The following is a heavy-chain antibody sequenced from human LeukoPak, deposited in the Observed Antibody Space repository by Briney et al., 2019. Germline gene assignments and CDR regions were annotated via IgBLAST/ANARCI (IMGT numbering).Heavy chain of an antibody. J-gene: IGHJ4*02. CDR3: AKGRVAGNGWTFNDF. CDR2: FTASGSGS. V-gene: IGHV3-23*01. CDR1: GLTFSSYG. D-gene: IGHD6-19*01. Sequence: PGGSLRPSCAASGLTFSSYGMSWVRQAPGKGLEWVSSFTASGSGSYYADSVRGRFTVSRDNSKNTVYLQMNSLRAEDTAVYYCAKGRVAGNGWTFNDFWGQGTLVTVSS.